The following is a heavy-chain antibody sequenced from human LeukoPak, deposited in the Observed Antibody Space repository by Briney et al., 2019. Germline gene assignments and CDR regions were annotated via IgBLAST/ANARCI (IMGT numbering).Heavy chain of an antibody. CDR2: INSDGSST. V-gene: IGHV3-74*01. J-gene: IGHJ4*02. CDR3: AKSLGGYGNFDY. CDR1: GFTFSSYW. D-gene: IGHD5-18*01. Sequence: GGSLRLSCAASGFTFSSYWVHWVRQAPGKGLVWVSPINSDGSSTSYADFVKGRFTISRDNAKNTLSLQMNSLRAEDSAVYYCAKSLGGYGNFDYWGQGTLVTVSS.